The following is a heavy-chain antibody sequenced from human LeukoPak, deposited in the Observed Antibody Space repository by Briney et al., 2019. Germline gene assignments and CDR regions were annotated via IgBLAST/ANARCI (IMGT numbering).Heavy chain of an antibody. V-gene: IGHV3-30*03. CDR3: ILSGSYYNRYYFDY. CDR1: GFTFSSYG. Sequence: GRSLRLSCAASGFTFSSYGMHWVRQAPGKGLEWVAVISYDGSNKYYADSVKGRFTISRDNSKNTLYLQMNSLRAEETAVYYCILSGSYYNRYYFDYWGQGTLVTVSS. CDR2: ISYDGSNK. J-gene: IGHJ4*02. D-gene: IGHD3-10*01.